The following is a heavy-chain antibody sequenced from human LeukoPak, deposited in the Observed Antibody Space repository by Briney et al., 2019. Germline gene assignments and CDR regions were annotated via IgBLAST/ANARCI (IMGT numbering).Heavy chain of an antibody. D-gene: IGHD3-10*01. CDR2: MSVSSGLI. Sequence: GGSLRLSCAASGFTFSFYSRNWIRQAPGKGLEWVSSMSVSSGLIYYADSVKGRFTVSRDNAKNSLYLQMHSLRAEDTAVYYCAREFGGSASGAGYWGQGTLVTVSS. V-gene: IGHV3-21*01. J-gene: IGHJ4*02. CDR1: GFTFSFYS. CDR3: AREFGGSASGAGY.